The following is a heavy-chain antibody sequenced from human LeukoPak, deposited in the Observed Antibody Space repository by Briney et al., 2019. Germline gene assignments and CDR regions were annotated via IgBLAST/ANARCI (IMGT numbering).Heavy chain of an antibody. V-gene: IGHV1-46*01. D-gene: IGHD6-13*01. CDR2: INPSGGST. CDR1: GYTFTRYY. CDR3: ARDRVIAGTKEDAFDI. Sequence: GASVKVSCKASGYTFTRYYMHWVRQAPGQGLEWMGRINPSGGSTSYAQKFQGRVTMTRDTSTSTVYMELSSLRSEDTAVYYCARDRVIAGTKEDAFDIWGQGTMVTVSS. J-gene: IGHJ3*02.